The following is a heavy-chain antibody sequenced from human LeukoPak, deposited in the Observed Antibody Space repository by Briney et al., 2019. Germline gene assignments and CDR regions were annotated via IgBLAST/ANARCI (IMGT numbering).Heavy chain of an antibody. CDR2: IKQDGSEK. D-gene: IGHD6-13*01. J-gene: IGHJ2*01. Sequence: GGSLRLSCVASGLTFSSRDWMTWVRQAPGKGLEWVANIKQDGSEKYYVDSVKGRFTISRDNAKNSVDLQMNSLRVEDTAVYYCARVYYSNSYDYWYFDLWGRGTLVTVSS. V-gene: IGHV3-7*01. CDR3: ARVYYSNSYDYWYFDL. CDR1: GLTFSSRDW.